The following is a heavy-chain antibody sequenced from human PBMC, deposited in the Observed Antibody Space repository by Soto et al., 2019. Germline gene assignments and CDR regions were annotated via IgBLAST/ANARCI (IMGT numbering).Heavy chain of an antibody. CDR2: IYYTGST. CDR1: GGSISSYY. Sequence: SETLSLTCTVSGGSISSYYWSWIRQPPGKGLEWIGYIYYTGSTTYNPSLKSRVTMSVDTSKNQFSLKLNSMTAADTAVYYCTRCRPGMNWFDPWGQGTLVTVSS. CDR3: TRCRPGMNWFDP. V-gene: IGHV4-59*01. J-gene: IGHJ5*02.